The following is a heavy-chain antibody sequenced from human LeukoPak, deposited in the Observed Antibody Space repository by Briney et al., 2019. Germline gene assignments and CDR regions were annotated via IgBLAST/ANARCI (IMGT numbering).Heavy chain of an antibody. CDR3: ARVRSTMVRGVIGYYYMDV. V-gene: IGHV4-38-2*02. Sequence: SETLSLTCTVSGYSISSGYYWGWIRPPPGKGLEWIGSIYHSGSTYYNPSLKSRVTISVDTSKNQFSLKLSSVTAADTAVYYCARVRSTMVRGVIGYYYMDVWGKGTTVTVSS. D-gene: IGHD3-10*01. CDR2: IYHSGST. J-gene: IGHJ6*03. CDR1: GYSISSGYY.